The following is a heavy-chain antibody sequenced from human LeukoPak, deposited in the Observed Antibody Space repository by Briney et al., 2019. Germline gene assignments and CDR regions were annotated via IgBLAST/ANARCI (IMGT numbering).Heavy chain of an antibody. CDR2: INHSGST. V-gene: IGHV4-34*01. CDR3: ARGAGTYYYDSSGYRD. D-gene: IGHD3-22*01. Sequence: SETLSLTCAVYGGSFSGYYWSWIRQPPGKGLEWSGEINHSGSTNYNPSLKSRVTISVDTSKNQFSLKLSSVTAADTAVYYCARGAGTYYYDSSGYRDWGQGTMVTVSS. CDR1: GGSFSGYY. J-gene: IGHJ3*01.